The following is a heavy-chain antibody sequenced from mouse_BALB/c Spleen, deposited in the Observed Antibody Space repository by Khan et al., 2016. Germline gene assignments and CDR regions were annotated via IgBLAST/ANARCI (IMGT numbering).Heavy chain of an antibody. J-gene: IGHJ4*01. Sequence: QVQLKESGAELARPGASVKLSCKASGYTFTSYWMQWVKQRPGQGLEWIGAIYPGDGDTRYTQKFKGKATLTADKSSSTAYMQLSSLASEDSAVYYCASGGDYSLYYAMDYWGQGTSVTVSS. CDR3: ASGGDYSLYYAMDY. CDR1: GYTFTSYW. CDR2: IYPGDGDT. V-gene: IGHV1-87*01. D-gene: IGHD1-1*01.